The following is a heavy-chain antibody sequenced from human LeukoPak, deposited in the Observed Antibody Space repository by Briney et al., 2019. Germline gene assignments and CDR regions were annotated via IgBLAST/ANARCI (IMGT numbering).Heavy chain of an antibody. CDR2: ISYDGSNK. V-gene: IGHV3-30*01. CDR1: GFTFSSYA. D-gene: IGHD2-2*01. CDR3: ARAEGWYQLFDY. J-gene: IGHJ4*02. Sequence: PGGSLRLSCAASGFTFSSYAMHWVRQAPGKGLEWVAVISYDGSNKYYADSVKGRFTISRDNSKNTLYLQMNSLRAEDTAVYYCARAEGWYQLFDYWRQGTLVTVSS.